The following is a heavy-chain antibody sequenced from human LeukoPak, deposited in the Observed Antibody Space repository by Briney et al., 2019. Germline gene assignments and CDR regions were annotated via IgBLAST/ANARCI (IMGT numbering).Heavy chain of an antibody. CDR1: GYTFTGYC. CDR2: INPDSGAT. V-gene: IGHV1-2*02. CDR3: ARDRGYLGERPLGMGFGYLDY. Sequence: ASVRVSCKASGYTFTGYCIHWVRQAPGQGPEWMGWINPDSGATKYAQKFEGRVTFTRDTSTTTAYMDLHRLRSDDTAVYYCARDRGYLGERPLGMGFGYLDYWGQGPLVIVSS. J-gene: IGHJ4*02. D-gene: IGHD3-16*01.